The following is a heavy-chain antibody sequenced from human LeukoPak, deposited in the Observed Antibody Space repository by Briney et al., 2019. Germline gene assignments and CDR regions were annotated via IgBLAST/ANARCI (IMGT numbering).Heavy chain of an antibody. CDR2: IRSKTYGGTA. J-gene: IGHJ3*02. V-gene: IGHV3-49*03. CDR1: GFTFGAYG. D-gene: IGHD3-10*01. CDR3: SRGLGSGNPVDI. Sequence: GGSLRLSCAASGFTFGAYGMSWFRRAPGKGLEWVGFIRSKTYGGTAEHAASVKGRFTISRDDSKSIAYLQMNSPKAEDTAVYYCSRGLGSGNPVDIWGQGTMVTVS.